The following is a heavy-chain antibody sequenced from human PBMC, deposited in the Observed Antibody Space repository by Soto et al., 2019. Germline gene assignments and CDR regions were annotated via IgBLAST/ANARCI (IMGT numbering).Heavy chain of an antibody. Sequence: EVQLVESGGGLIQPGGSLRLSCAASGFTVSSNHTSWVRQAPGKGLECVSVICSSTITYYADSVKGRFTISRDNSKNTLYLQMNSLRAEDTAVYYCARVVTGFDDWGQGTLVTVSS. D-gene: IGHD2-21*02. CDR1: GFTVSSNH. CDR3: ARVVTGFDD. J-gene: IGHJ4*02. V-gene: IGHV3-53*01. CDR2: ICSSTIT.